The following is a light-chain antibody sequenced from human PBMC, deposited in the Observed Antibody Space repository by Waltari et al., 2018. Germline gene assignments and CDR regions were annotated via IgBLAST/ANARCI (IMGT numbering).Light chain of an antibody. V-gene: IGKV3-20*01. CDR3: QHYVRLPAT. CDR1: QSVRGS. J-gene: IGKJ1*01. CDR2: GAS. Sequence: EIVLTQSPGTLSLSPGEIATLSCRASQSVRGSLAWYQQKAGQAPRLLIYGASSRATGIPDRFSGSGSGTDFSLTISRLEPEDFAVYYCQHYVRLPATFGQGTKVEI.